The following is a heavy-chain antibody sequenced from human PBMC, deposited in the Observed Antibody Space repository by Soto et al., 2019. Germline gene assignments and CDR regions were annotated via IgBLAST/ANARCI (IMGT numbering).Heavy chain of an antibody. D-gene: IGHD2-21*02. CDR1: GDSVSSNSAA. CDR3: ASSYCGGNCYSNLPLDYYYYGMDV. CDR2: TYYRSKWYN. J-gene: IGHJ6*02. V-gene: IGHV6-1*01. Sequence: SQTLSLTCAISGDSVSSNSAAWNWIRQSPSRGLEWLGRTYYRSKWYNDYAVSVKSRITINPDTSTSTAYMELRSLRSDDTAMYYCASSYCGGNCYSNLPLDYYYYGMDVWGQGTTVTVSS.